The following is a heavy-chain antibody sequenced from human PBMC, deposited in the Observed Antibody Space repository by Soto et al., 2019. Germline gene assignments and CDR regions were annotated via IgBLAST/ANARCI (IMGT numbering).Heavy chain of an antibody. V-gene: IGHV1-2*04. CDR3: ARYCSGGSCYGLDAFDI. CDR2: INPNSGGT. Sequence: ASVNVSCKASGYTFTGYYMHWVRQAPGQGLEWMGWINPNSGGTNYAQKFQGWVTMTRDTSISTAYMELSRLRSDDTAVYYCARYCSGGSCYGLDAFDIWGQGTMVTVSS. J-gene: IGHJ3*02. CDR1: GYTFTGYY. D-gene: IGHD2-15*01.